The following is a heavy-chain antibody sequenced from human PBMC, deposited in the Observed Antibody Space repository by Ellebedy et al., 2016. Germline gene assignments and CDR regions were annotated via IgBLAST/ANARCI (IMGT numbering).Heavy chain of an antibody. D-gene: IGHD1-26*01. CDR2: ISTSSSYI. V-gene: IGHV3-21*01. Sequence: GGSLRLXCAASGFTFSSYTMSWVRQAPGKGLEWVSSISTSSSYIYYADSVKGRFTISRDNSKNTLHLQMNSLRNEDTAVYYCTRQNDSGSYFDDFWGQGTLVTVSS. J-gene: IGHJ4*02. CDR3: TRQNDSGSYFDDF. CDR1: GFTFSSYT.